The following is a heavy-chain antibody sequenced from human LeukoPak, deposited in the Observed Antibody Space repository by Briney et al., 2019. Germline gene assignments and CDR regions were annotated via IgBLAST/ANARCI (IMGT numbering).Heavy chain of an antibody. CDR1: GFTFSDYY. D-gene: IGHD6-13*01. Sequence: PGGSLRLSCAASGFTFSDYYMSWIRQAPGKRLEWVSYISSSGSTIYYADSVKGRFTISRDNAKNSLYLQMNRLRAEDAAVYYCARGVAAPYWYFDLWGRGTLVTVSS. CDR2: ISSSGSTI. V-gene: IGHV3-11*01. CDR3: ARGVAAPYWYFDL. J-gene: IGHJ2*01.